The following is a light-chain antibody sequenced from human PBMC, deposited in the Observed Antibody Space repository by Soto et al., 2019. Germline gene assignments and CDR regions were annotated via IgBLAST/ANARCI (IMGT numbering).Light chain of an antibody. CDR2: GVN. CDR1: SSDIGGYNY. J-gene: IGLJ2*01. CDR3: SSYTTTTSLVV. Sequence: QSVLTQPASVSGSPGQSITISCTGTSSDIGGYNYVSWYQQHPGKVPKLIIYGVNSRPSGISNRFSGSKSGITASLTVSGLQSEDEADYYCSSYTTTTSLVVFGGGTKVTVL. V-gene: IGLV2-14*01.